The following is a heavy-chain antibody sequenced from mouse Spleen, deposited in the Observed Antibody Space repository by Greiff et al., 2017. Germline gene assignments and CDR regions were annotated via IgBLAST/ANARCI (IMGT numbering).Heavy chain of an antibody. V-gene: IGHV5-9-2*01. Sequence: EVQLVESGGGLVKPGGSLKLSCAASGFTFSSYGMSWVRQTPEKRLEWVATISGGGSYTYYPDSVKGRFTISRDNAKNNLYLQMSSLRSEDTALYYCARQGYGSSYCFDYWGQGTTLTVSS. J-gene: IGHJ2*01. CDR1: GFTFSSYG. D-gene: IGHD1-1*01. CDR2: ISGGGSYT. CDR3: ARQGYGSSYCFDY.